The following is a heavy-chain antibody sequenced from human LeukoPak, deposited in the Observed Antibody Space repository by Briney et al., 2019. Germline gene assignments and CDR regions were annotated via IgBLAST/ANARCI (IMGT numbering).Heavy chain of an antibody. CDR1: GFIFSTYA. V-gene: IGHV3-23*01. J-gene: IGHJ4*02. Sequence: GGSLRLSCAASGFIFSTYAMNWVRQAPGRGLEWVSAISGSGRSTYYENSVKGRVTISRDNSKNTLYLQMSSLRAEDTAIYYCVKDRSGGSWTLYPTFDCWGQGSLVTVSS. CDR2: ISGSGRST. CDR3: VKDRSGGSWTLYPTFDC. D-gene: IGHD3-10*01.